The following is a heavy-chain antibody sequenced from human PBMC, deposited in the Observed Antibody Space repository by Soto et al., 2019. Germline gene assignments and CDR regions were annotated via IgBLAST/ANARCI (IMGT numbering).Heavy chain of an antibody. CDR3: ATDLGIAAAVTADY. D-gene: IGHD6-13*01. J-gene: IGHJ4*02. CDR1: GYTFTDYF. V-gene: IGHV1-69-2*01. Sequence: GASVKVSCKVSGYTFTDYFMHWVLQAPGKGLEWMGLVDPEDGETIYAEKFQGRVTITADTSTDTAYMELSSLRSEDTAVYYCATDLGIAAAVTADYCGQGTLVTVSS. CDR2: VDPEDGET.